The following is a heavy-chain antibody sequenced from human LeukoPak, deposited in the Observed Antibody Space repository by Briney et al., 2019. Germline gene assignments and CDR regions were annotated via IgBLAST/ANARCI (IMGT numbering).Heavy chain of an antibody. D-gene: IGHD6-19*01. CDR1: GYTFSNYY. V-gene: IGHV1-46*01. J-gene: IGHJ6*03. Sequence: ASVKVSCKASGYTFSNYYIHWVRQAPGQGLEWMGIINPSGGSRSYAQKFQGRLTVTRDTSKNQFSLKLSSVTAADTAVYYCARDKRVAVAGTYIYYYYMDVWGNGTTVTISS. CDR3: ARDKRVAVAGTYIYYYYMDV. CDR2: INPSGGSR.